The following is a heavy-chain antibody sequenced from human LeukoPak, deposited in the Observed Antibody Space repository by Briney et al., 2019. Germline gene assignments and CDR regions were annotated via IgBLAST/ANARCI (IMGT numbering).Heavy chain of an antibody. D-gene: IGHD3-22*01. V-gene: IGHV3-7*03. CDR2: IKQDGSEK. Sequence: GGSLRLSCAASGFTFSSYWMSWVRQAPGKGLEWVANIKQDGSEKYYVDSVKGRFTISRDNSKNTLYLQMNSLRAEDTAVYYCARYWILDYYDSSGYLDYWGQGTLVTVSS. J-gene: IGHJ4*02. CDR1: GFTFSSYW. CDR3: ARYWILDYYDSSGYLDY.